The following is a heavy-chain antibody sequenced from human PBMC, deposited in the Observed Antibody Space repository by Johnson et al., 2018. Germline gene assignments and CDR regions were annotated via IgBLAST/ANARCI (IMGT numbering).Heavy chain of an antibody. Sequence: VQLVESGGGLVQPGGSLRLSCEASGITFSSYAMNWVRQAPGKGLEWVSSMSGSGDTTYYADSVKGRFTISREDSKNTCYLQMNSLRGEDTAVYYCVKGRITFIVDVFDFWGQGTMVTVSS. CDR3: VKGRITFIVDVFDF. D-gene: IGHD3-22*01. CDR2: MSGSGDTT. CDR1: GITFSSYA. J-gene: IGHJ3*01. V-gene: IGHV3-23*04.